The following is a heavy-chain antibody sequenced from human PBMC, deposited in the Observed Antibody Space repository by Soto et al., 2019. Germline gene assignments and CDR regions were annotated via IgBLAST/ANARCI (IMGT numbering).Heavy chain of an antibody. J-gene: IGHJ3*02. Sequence: LSLTCTVSGGSISGYYWSWIRQPAGKGLEWIGYIYYSGSTNYNPSLKSRVTLSVDTSKNQFSLKLASVTAADTAVYYCARGSGGLDAFDIWGQGTMVTVSS. V-gene: IGHV4-59*01. CDR3: ARGSGGLDAFDI. CDR2: IYYSGST. CDR1: GGSISGYY.